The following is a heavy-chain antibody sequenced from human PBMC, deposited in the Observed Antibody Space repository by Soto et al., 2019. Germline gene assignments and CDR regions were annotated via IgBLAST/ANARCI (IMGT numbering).Heavy chain of an antibody. J-gene: IGHJ6*02. D-gene: IGHD2-21*02. CDR2: INGEGSIT. Sequence: DVQLVESGGGLVQPGGSLRLSCEASGFIFSSFWFHWVRQAPGKGLEWVSRINGEGSITSYADSVKGRFGISRDNAKNTVYLQMSSLRPEDTAVYYCARDGYCYRRSYYGMDVWGQGATVTVS. V-gene: IGHV3-74*01. CDR3: ARDGYCYRRSYYGMDV. CDR1: GFIFSSFW.